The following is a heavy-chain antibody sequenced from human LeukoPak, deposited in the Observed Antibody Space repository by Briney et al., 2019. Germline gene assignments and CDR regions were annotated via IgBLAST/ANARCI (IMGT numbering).Heavy chain of an antibody. CDR2: ISPSGGST. CDR1: GYTFTNYY. J-gene: IGHJ4*02. Sequence: ASVTVSCMASGYTFTNYYLYWVRQAPGLGLEWMGIISPSGGSTSYAQKFQGRVTMTGDTSTSTVYMELRSLTSDDTAVYYCARDQYVGSSRYYYFEYWGQGTLVTVSS. V-gene: IGHV1-46*01. CDR3: ARDQYVGSSRYYYFEY. D-gene: IGHD6-13*01.